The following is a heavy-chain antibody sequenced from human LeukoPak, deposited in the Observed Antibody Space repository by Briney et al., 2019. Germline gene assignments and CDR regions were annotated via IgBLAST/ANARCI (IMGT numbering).Heavy chain of an antibody. V-gene: IGHV4-38-2*02. CDR2: IYHSGST. CDR3: ARGPPKGSYGRSPAFDI. Sequence: SETLSLTCTVSGYSISSGYYWGWIRQPPGKGLEWIGSIYHSGSTYYNPSLKSRVTISVDTSKNQFSLKLSSVTAADTAVYYCARGPPKGSYGRSPAFDIWGQGTMVTVSS. J-gene: IGHJ3*02. CDR1: GYSISSGYY. D-gene: IGHD5-18*01.